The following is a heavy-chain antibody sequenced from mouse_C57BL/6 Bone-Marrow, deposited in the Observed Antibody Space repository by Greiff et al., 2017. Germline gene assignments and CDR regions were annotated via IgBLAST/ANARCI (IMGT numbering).Heavy chain of an antibody. Sequence: VQLKQSGAALVRPGASVKLSCTASGFNIKDYYMHWVKQRPEQGLEWIGRIGPEDGDTEYAPKFQGKANMTAVTSSNTAYLQLSSLTSEDTAVYYCTVYYWGQGTLVTVSA. CDR1: GFNIKDYY. J-gene: IGHJ3*01. D-gene: IGHD2-1*01. CDR3: TVYY. V-gene: IGHV14-1*01. CDR2: IGPEDGDT.